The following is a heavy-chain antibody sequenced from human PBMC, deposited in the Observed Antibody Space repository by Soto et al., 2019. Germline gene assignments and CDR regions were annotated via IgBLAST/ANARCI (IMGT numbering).Heavy chain of an antibody. D-gene: IGHD4-17*01. J-gene: IGHJ4*02. CDR2: IYYSGST. CDR3: ARVLSVTLFDN. V-gene: IGHV4-31*03. CDR1: GGSISTGGYY. Sequence: QVQLQESGPGLVKPSQTLSLTCTVSGGSISTGGYYWTWIRQHPGKGLEWIGYIYYSGSTYYNPSLKSRVTISVDTPKNQFSLKLSSVTAADTAVYYCARVLSVTLFDNWGQGTLVTVSS.